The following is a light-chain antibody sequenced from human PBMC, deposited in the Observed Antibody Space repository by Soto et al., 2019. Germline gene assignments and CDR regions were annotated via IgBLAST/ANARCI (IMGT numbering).Light chain of an antibody. J-gene: IGKJ1*01. V-gene: IGKV2-28*01. Sequence: DIVMTQSPLSLPVTPGEPASISCRSSESLLHRDGYNYLDWYLQKPGQSPQLLIYLGSNRASGVPDRFSGSGSGTDFTLKISSVEADDVGVYYCMQALQTPPTFGQGTKVEMK. CDR3: MQALQTPPT. CDR2: LGS. CDR1: ESLLHRDGYNY.